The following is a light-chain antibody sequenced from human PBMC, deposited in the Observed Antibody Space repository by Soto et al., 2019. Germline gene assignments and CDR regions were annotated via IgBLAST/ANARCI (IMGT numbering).Light chain of an antibody. Sequence: DIQMTQSPSTLSASVGDRVTITCRASQSISSWLAWYQQKPGKAPKLLIYKASSLESGVPSRFSGSGSGTEFTLTISRLQPDDFAPYYCQQYNNYPWTFGQGTKVEIK. CDR2: KAS. CDR1: QSISSW. V-gene: IGKV1-5*03. J-gene: IGKJ1*01. CDR3: QQYNNYPWT.